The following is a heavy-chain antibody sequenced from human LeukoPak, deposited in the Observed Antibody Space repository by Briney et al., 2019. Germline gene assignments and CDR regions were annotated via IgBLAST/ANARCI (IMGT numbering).Heavy chain of an antibody. V-gene: IGHV3-53*01. CDR3: ARAGYLGTDAFDI. Sequence: GESLRLSCAVSGFFVSNYYMDWVRQAPGKGLDWVSVIFTAGSTYNADSVKGRFTISRDNFKNTLYLQMNSLRAEDTAVYYCARAGYLGTDAFDIWGQGTMVTVSS. D-gene: IGHD1-14*01. J-gene: IGHJ3*02. CDR1: GFFVSNYY. CDR2: IFTAGST.